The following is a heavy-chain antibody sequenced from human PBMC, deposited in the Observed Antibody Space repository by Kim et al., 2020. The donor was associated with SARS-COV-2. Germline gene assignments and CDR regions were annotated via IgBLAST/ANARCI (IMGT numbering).Heavy chain of an antibody. Sequence: ADTVTGRFTISRDKSKNTLYLQMNSLRAEDTAVYYCERDGSIVGANPFDYWGQGTLVTVSS. V-gene: IGHV3-23*01. D-gene: IGHD1-26*01. J-gene: IGHJ4*02. CDR3: ERDGSIVGANPFDY.